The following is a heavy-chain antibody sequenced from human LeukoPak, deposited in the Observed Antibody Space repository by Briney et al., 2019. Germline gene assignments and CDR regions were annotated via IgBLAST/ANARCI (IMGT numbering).Heavy chain of an antibody. Sequence: PGGSLRLSCAASGFTFSSYGMHWVRQAPGKGLEWVAVISYDGSNKYYADSVKGRFTISRDNSKNTLYLQMNSLRAEDTAVYYCAKHEQDLDYWGQGTLVTVSS. D-gene: IGHD1/OR15-1a*01. V-gene: IGHV3-30*18. CDR1: GFTFSSYG. J-gene: IGHJ4*02. CDR3: AKHEQDLDY. CDR2: ISYDGSNK.